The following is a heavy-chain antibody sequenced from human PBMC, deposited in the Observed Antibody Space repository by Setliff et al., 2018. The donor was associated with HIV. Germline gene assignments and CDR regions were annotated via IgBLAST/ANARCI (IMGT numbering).Heavy chain of an antibody. J-gene: IGHJ4*02. V-gene: IGHV4-39*07. CDR3: VRVPDY. CDR2: ISSSGNT. Sequence: PSETLSLTCTVSGGSISSTSYYWGWIRQPPGTGLEWIGGISSSGNTYYNPSLKSRVTTSVDTPKNQFSLKVNSVTAADTAVYYCVRVPDYWGPGTLVTVSS. CDR1: GGSISSTSYY.